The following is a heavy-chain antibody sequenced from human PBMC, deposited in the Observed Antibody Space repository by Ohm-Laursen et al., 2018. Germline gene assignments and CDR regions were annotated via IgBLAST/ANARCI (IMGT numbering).Heavy chain of an antibody. CDR2: ISSSSYTI. V-gene: IGHV3-48*01. D-gene: IGHD1-14*01. J-gene: IGHJ4*02. CDR1: GFTFSSYS. Sequence: SLRLSCAATGFTFSSYSMNWVRQAPGRGLEWVSYISSSSYTIYYADSVKGRFTISRDKAKNSLYLQMNSLRTEDTALYYCAKDITGFARGFDYWGQGTQVTVSS. CDR3: AKDITGFARGFDY.